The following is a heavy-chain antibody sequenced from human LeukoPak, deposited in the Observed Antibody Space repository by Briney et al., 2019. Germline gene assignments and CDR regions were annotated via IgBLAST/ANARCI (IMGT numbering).Heavy chain of an antibody. J-gene: IGHJ6*02. CDR3: ARGGGGQLVRPARYYYGMDV. Sequence: ASVKVSCKASGYTFTSYDINWVRQATGQELEWMGWMNPNSGNTGYAQKFQGRVTMTRNTSISTAYMELSSLRSEDTAVYYCARGGGGQLVRPARYYYGMDVWGQGTTVTVSS. D-gene: IGHD6-13*01. CDR1: GYTFTSYD. CDR2: MNPNSGNT. V-gene: IGHV1-8*01.